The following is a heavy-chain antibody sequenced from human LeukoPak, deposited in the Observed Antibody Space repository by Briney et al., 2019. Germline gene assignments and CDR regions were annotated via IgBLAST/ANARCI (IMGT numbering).Heavy chain of an antibody. CDR2: IYPGDSDT. V-gene: IGHV5-51*01. J-gene: IGHJ4*02. CDR3: ARLGFPAGYSSSWSDY. D-gene: IGHD6-13*01. Sequence: GESLRISCKGSGYIFTSYWIGCVRQMPGKGLEWMGIIYPGDSDTRYSPSFQGQVTISADKSISTAYLQWSSLKASDTAMYYCARLGFPAGYSSSWSDYWGQGTLVTVSS. CDR1: GYIFTSYW.